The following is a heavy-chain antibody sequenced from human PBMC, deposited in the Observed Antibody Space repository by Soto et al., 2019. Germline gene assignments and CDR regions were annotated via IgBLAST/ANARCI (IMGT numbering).Heavy chain of an antibody. V-gene: IGHV3-23*04. Sequence: DVQLVESGGGFVQPGGSLRVSCAASGFTFSSYTMGWVRQAPGKGLEWVSSVSGRGANTYYADSVKGRFTISRDNSKNTLYLQMNNLRGEDTAVYYCAKDRGGFAKGWEYFDFWGQGTLVIVSS. D-gene: IGHD1-26*01. J-gene: IGHJ4*02. CDR2: VSGRGANT. CDR3: AKDRGGFAKGWEYFDF. CDR1: GFTFSSYT.